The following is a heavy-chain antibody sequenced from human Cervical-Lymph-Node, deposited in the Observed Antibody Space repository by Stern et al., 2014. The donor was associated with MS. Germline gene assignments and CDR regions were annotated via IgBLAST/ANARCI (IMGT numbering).Heavy chain of an antibody. CDR3: ASPISGKDAFDI. CDR2: FYPGDSDT. Sequence: VQLGQSGAEVKKPGESLNISCKGSGYNFTNYWIGWVRQMPGKGLEWMGIFYPGDSDTRYSPSFQGQVTFSAARSSTTAYLQWSSLKTSDTAMYYCASPISGKDAFDIWGQGTMVTVSS. J-gene: IGHJ3*02. V-gene: IGHV5-51*01. CDR1: GYNFTNYW.